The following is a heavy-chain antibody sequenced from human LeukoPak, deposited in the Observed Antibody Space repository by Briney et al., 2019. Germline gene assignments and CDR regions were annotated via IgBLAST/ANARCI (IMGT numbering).Heavy chain of an antibody. Sequence: GESLKISCKGSGYSFTSYWIGWVRQMPGKGLEWMGIIYPGDSDTRYSPSFQGQVTISADKSISPAYLQWSSLKASATAMYYCARHGEYDSSGYYFNYFDYWGQGTLVTVSS. CDR3: ARHGEYDSSGYYFNYFDY. V-gene: IGHV5-51*01. J-gene: IGHJ4*02. CDR2: IYPGDSDT. D-gene: IGHD3-22*01. CDR1: GYSFTSYW.